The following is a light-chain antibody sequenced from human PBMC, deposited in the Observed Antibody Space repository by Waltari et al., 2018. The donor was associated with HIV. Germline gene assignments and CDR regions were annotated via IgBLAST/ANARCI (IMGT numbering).Light chain of an antibody. J-gene: IGLJ1*01. CDR2: DVT. Sequence: QSALTQPRSVSGSPGQSVTISCTGTSSDVGGYKSVSWSQQNPGKAPKLISYDVTKRPSGVPDRFSGSESGNTASLTISGLQTEDEADYYCSSYAGSYLYVIGSETKVTVL. CDR1: SSDVGGYKS. CDR3: SSYAGSYLYV. V-gene: IGLV2-11*01.